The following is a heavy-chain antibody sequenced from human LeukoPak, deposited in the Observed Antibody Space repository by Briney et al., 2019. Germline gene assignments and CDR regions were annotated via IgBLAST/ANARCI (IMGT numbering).Heavy chain of an antibody. D-gene: IGHD1-26*01. CDR1: GYSISSGYY. CDR2: IYHSGST. J-gene: IGHJ4*02. CDR3: ARDGEESGSYFDY. Sequence: SETLSLTCSVSGYSISSGYYWGWIRQPPGKGLEWIGEIYHSGSTHYNPSLKSRVSISIDTSKNQFSLNLSSVTAADTAVYFCARDGEESGSYFDYWGQGTLVTVSS. V-gene: IGHV4-38-2*02.